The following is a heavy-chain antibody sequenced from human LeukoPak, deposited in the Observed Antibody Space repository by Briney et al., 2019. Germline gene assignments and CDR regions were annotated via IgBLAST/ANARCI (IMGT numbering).Heavy chain of an antibody. J-gene: IGHJ5*02. Sequence: SETLSLTCAVYGGSFSGYYWSWLRQPPGKGLEWVGEINHSGSTNYNPSLKSRVTISVDTSKNQFSLKLSSVTAADTAVYYCARGYDFWSGYYVYNWFDPWGQGTLVTVSS. CDR1: GGSFSGYY. CDR2: INHSGST. D-gene: IGHD3-3*01. CDR3: ARGYDFWSGYYVYNWFDP. V-gene: IGHV4-34*01.